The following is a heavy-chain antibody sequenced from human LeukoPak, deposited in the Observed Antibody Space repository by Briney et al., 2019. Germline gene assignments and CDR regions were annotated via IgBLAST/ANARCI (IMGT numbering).Heavy chain of an antibody. V-gene: IGHV3-21*01. D-gene: IGHD3-16*02. Sequence: PGGSLRLSCAASGFTFNTYNMNWVRQAPGKGLEWVSSISSSSSYIYYADSVKGRFTISRDNAKNSLYLQMNSLRAEDTAVYYCARDWGMITFGGVIGPDYWGQGTLVTVSS. CDR1: GFTFNTYN. CDR3: ARDWGMITFGGVIGPDY. CDR2: ISSSSSYI. J-gene: IGHJ4*02.